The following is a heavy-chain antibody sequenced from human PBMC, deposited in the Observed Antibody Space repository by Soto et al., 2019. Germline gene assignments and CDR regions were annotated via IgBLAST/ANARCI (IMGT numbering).Heavy chain of an antibody. CDR1: GGSLGSYY. CDR3: ARDGDGRMTTNPYYYNGMDV. D-gene: IGHD4-4*01. CDR2: VFYTWRA. V-gene: IGHV4-59*01. Sequence: WETLSLTCTVSGGSLGSYYWSWMRQPPGKGLEWIGYVFYTWRANYNDSLKRRVSISLDTSNSQFSLKLSSVTAADTAVYYCARDGDGRMTTNPYYYNGMDVWGPGTTVTVSS. J-gene: IGHJ6*02.